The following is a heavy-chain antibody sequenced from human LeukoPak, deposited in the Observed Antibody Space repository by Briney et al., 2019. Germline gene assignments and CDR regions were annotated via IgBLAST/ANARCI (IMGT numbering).Heavy chain of an antibody. CDR3: ATARLGSGLEGAFDL. CDR1: GGSISSYH. V-gene: IGHV4-59*01. CDR2: IYYSGST. Sequence: SETLSLTCTVSGGSISSYHWSWIRQPPGKGLEWVGYIYYSGSTNYNPSLKSRVTISVDTSKKHFSLKLSSVTAADTAVYYCATARLGSGLEGAFDLWGQGTMVTVSS. J-gene: IGHJ3*01. D-gene: IGHD6-25*01.